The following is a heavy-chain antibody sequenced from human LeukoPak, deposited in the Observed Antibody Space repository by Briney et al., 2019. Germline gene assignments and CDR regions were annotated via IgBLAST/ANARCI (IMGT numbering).Heavy chain of an antibody. V-gene: IGHV4-30-2*01. CDR2: IYHSGST. J-gene: IGHJ4*02. D-gene: IGHD3-10*01. CDR3: ARSYYGSGSYYADY. CDR1: GGSISSGGYS. Sequence: SETLSLTCAVSGGSISSGGYSWSWIRQPPGKGLEWIGYIYHSGSTYYNPSLKSRVTISVDRSKNQFSLKLSSVTAADTAVYYCARSYYGSGSYYADYWGQGTLVTISS.